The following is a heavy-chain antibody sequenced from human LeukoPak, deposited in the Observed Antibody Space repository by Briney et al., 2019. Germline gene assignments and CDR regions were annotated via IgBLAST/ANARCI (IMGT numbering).Heavy chain of an antibody. CDR3: ARLESTKYYDFWSGYERGLTDY. Sequence: GASVKVSCKASGYTFTGYYMNWVRQAPGQGLEWMGWINPNSGGTNYAQKFQGRVTMTRDTSISTAYMELSRLRSDDTAVYYCARLESTKYYDFWSGYERGLTDYWGQGTLVTVSS. CDR1: GYTFTGYY. D-gene: IGHD3-3*01. V-gene: IGHV1-2*02. J-gene: IGHJ4*02. CDR2: INPNSGGT.